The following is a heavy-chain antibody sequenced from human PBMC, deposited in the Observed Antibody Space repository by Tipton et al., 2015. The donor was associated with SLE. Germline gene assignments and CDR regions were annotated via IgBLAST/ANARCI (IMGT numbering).Heavy chain of an antibody. V-gene: IGHV4-61*02. Sequence: LRLSCTVSGGSVSNEFHYWSWIRQPAGKGLEWIGRVYPGGSTNYNPSFNSRVTISVDTSKNQFSLKLTSMTAADTAVYYCARHAGDYAYFDSWGQGILVTVSS. J-gene: IGHJ4*02. CDR1: GGSVSNEFHY. D-gene: IGHD4-17*01. CDR2: VYPGGST. CDR3: ARHAGDYAYFDS.